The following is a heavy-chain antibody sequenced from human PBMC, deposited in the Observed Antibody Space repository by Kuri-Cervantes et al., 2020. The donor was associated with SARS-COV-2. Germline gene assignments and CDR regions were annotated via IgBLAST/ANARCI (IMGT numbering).Heavy chain of an antibody. J-gene: IGHJ4*02. Sequence: GESLKISCAASGFTFSSYAMSWVRQAPGKGLEWVSAISGSGGSTYYADSVKGRFTISRNNSKNTLYLQMNSLRAEDTAVYYCAKDTEYSSGWYYFDYWGQGNLVTGYS. D-gene: IGHD6-19*01. CDR3: AKDTEYSSGWYYFDY. V-gene: IGHV3-23*01. CDR1: GFTFSSYA. CDR2: ISGSGGST.